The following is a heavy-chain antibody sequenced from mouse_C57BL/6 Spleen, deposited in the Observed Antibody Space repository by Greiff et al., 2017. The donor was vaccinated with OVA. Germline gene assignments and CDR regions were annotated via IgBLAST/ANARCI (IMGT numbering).Heavy chain of an antibody. V-gene: IGHV3-8*01. CDR1: GYSITSDY. D-gene: IGHD2-3*01. J-gene: IGHJ2*01. CDR2: ISYSGST. CDR3: ARAHDGYYVGYYFDY. Sequence: EVQGVESGPGLAKPSQTLSLTCSVTGYSITSDYWNWIRKFPGNKLEYMGYISYSGSTYYNPSLKSRISITRDTSKNQYYLQLNSVTTEDTATYYCARAHDGYYVGYYFDYWGQGTTLTVSS.